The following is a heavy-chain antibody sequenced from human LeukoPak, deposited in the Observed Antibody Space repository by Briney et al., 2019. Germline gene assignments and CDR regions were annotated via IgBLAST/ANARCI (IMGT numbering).Heavy chain of an antibody. CDR3: ARDRGACSGYEFDY. Sequence: PSETLSLTCTVSGDSISSYYWSWIRQPPGKGLEWIGYIYYSGSTKYNPSLKSRVTMSLDTSKSQFSLKLNSVTAADTAVYYCARDRGACSGYEFDYWGQGTLVTVSS. V-gene: IGHV4-59*01. CDR2: IYYSGST. CDR1: GDSISSYY. J-gene: IGHJ4*02. D-gene: IGHD5-12*01.